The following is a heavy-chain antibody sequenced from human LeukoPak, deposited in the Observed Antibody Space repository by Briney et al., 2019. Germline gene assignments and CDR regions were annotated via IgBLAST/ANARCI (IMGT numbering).Heavy chain of an antibody. D-gene: IGHD2-8*01. CDR1: GGSISSGGYY. CDR2: IYHSGST. Sequence: SQTLSLTCTVSGGSISSGGYYWSWIRQPPGKGLEWIGYIYHSGSTYYNPSLKSRVTISVDRSKNQFSLKLSSVTAADTAVYYCARGQWVQNWFDPWGQGTLVTVSS. J-gene: IGHJ5*02. V-gene: IGHV4-30-2*01. CDR3: ARGQWVQNWFDP.